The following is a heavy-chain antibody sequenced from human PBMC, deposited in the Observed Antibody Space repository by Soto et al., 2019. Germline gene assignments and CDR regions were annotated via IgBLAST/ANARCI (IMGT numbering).Heavy chain of an antibody. CDR1: GFTVSSNY. Sequence: PGGSLRLSCAASGFTVSSNYMSWVRQAPGKGLEWVSVIYSGGSTYYADSVKGRFTISRDNSKNTLYLQMNSLRAEDTAVYYCARDSNAGEIYDFWSGDQPTGYGMDVWGQGTTVTVSS. J-gene: IGHJ6*02. V-gene: IGHV3-53*01. CDR2: IYSGGST. D-gene: IGHD3-3*01. CDR3: ARDSNAGEIYDFWSGDQPTGYGMDV.